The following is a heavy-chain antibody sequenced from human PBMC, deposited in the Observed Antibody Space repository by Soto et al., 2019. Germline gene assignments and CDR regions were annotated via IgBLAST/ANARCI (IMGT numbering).Heavy chain of an antibody. D-gene: IGHD2-2*01. V-gene: IGHV4-38-2*02. J-gene: IGHJ4*02. CDR1: GYSISSGYY. CDR3: AREWGYCSSTSCHEGLDY. Sequence: SETLSLTCAVSGYSISSGYYWGWIRQPPGKGLEWIGSIYHSGSTYYNPSLKSRVTISVDTSKNQFSLKLSSVTAADTAVYYCAREWGYCSSTSCHEGLDYWGQGTLVTVSS. CDR2: IYHSGST.